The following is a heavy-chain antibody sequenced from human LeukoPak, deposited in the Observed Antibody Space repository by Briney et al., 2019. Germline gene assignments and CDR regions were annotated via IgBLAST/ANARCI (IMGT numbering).Heavy chain of an antibody. J-gene: IGHJ3*02. CDR2: INPNSGST. CDR1: GYTFTGYY. V-gene: IGHV1-2*02. D-gene: IGHD2-2*01. CDR3: ARDGGGYCSSTSCYSNDAFDI. Sequence: ASVKVSCKASGYTFTGYYMHWVRQAPGQGLEWMGWINPNSGSTNYAQKFQGRVTMTRDTSISTAYMELSRLRSDDTAVYYCARDGGGYCSSTSCYSNDAFDIWGQGTMVTVSS.